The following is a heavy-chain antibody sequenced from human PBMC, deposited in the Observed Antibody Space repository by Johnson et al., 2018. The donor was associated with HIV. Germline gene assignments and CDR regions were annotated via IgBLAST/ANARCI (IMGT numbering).Heavy chain of an antibody. CDR1: GFDFSNYA. CDR3: AKDRIWGDRWGLSAFDV. CDR2: ISGGGGTT. D-gene: IGHD3-16*01. Sequence: VQLVESGGGLVQPGGSLRLSCAASGFDFSNYAMSWVRQAPGKGLEWVSGISGGGGTTYYADSVKGRFTISRDNSKNTLYVQMNSLRPEDTAVYYCAKDRIWGDRWGLSAFDVWGQGTMVTLSS. J-gene: IGHJ3*01. V-gene: IGHV3-23*04.